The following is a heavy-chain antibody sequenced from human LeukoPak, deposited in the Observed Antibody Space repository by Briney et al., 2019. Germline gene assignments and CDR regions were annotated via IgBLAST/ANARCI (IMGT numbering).Heavy chain of an antibody. Sequence: GASVKVSCKVSGYTLTELSMHWVRQATGKGLEWMGGFDPEDGETIYAQKFQGRVTMTEDTSTDTSYMELSSLRSEDTAVYYCATVAEAYVFYFDYWGQGTLVTVSS. CDR1: GYTLTELS. D-gene: IGHD3-16*01. V-gene: IGHV1-24*01. J-gene: IGHJ4*02. CDR3: ATVAEAYVFYFDY. CDR2: FDPEDGET.